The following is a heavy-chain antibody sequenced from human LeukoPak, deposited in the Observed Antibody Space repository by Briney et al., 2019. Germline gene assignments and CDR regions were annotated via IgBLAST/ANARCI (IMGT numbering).Heavy chain of an antibody. CDR1: GGSISVGTYC. CDR2: IYYSGST. V-gene: IGHV4-30-4*08. J-gene: IGHJ3*02. Sequence: PSETQSLTCTVSGGSISVGTYCWSWIRQPPGKGLEWIGYIYYSGSTYYHPSLKSRVSISVDTSKNQFSLKLSSVTAADTAVYYCARDRDGYNLDAFDIWGQGTMVTVSS. CDR3: ARDRDGYNLDAFDI. D-gene: IGHD5-24*01.